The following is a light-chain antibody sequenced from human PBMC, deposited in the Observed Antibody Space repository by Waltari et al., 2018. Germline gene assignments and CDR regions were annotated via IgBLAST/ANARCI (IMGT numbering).Light chain of an antibody. J-gene: IGLJ2*01. CDR1: GSDVGGYDY. CDR3: SSYTSSGVV. CDR2: DVY. Sequence: QSALTQPASVSGSPGQAIIIPCTGTGSDVGGYDYLSWYQQYPGKAPRLIIYDVYNRPSGVSNRFSGSKSDNTASLTISGLQAEDESVYYCSSYTSSGVVFGGGTKLTVL. V-gene: IGLV2-14*01.